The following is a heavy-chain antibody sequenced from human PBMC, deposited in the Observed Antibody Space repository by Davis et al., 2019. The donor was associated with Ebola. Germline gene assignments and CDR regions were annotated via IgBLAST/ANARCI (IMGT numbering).Heavy chain of an antibody. CDR1: AYTFTGYY. CDR2: INPHSGGT. CDR3: ARDRIAAAGPTYYYYYGMDV. V-gene: IGHV1-2*04. Sequence: ASVQVSCKASAYTFTGYYMHWVRQAPGHGLERMGWINPHSGGTNYAQKFQGWVTMTRDTSISTAYMELSRLRSDDTAVYYCARDRIAAAGPTYYYYYGMDVWGQGTTVTVSS. D-gene: IGHD6-13*01. J-gene: IGHJ6*02.